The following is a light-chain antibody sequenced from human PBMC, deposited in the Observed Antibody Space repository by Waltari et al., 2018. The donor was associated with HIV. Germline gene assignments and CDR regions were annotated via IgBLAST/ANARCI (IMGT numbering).Light chain of an antibody. J-gene: IGLJ2*01. V-gene: IGLV2-14*03. Sequence: QSALTQPASVSGSPGQLLTISCTGTSSDVGAYNYVSWYQLHPGKAPKLMIYDVSNRPSGVSDRFSGSKSANTASLTISGLQAEDEAHYYCSSYTSSSTVVFGGGTKLTVL. CDR1: SSDVGAYNY. CDR3: SSYTSSSTVV. CDR2: DVS.